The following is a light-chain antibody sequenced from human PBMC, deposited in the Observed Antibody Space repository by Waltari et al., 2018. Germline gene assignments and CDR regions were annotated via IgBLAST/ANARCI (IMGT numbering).Light chain of an antibody. J-gene: IGKJ2*01. CDR1: ENIGSW. Sequence: GDRVTITCRASENIGSWLAWYQQQPVKAPSLLIYKASTLEDGVPSRFSGSGSGTEFTLTISSLQPDDFAIYYCQQYESYSYTFGQGTRLDIK. CDR2: KAS. V-gene: IGKV1-5*03. CDR3: QQYESYSYT.